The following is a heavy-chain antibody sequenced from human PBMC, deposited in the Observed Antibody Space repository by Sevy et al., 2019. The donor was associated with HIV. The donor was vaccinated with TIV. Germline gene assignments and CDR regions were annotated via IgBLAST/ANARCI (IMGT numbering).Heavy chain of an antibody. D-gene: IGHD6-19*01. J-gene: IGHJ4*02. Sequence: GGSLRLSCAASGFTFDNYAMTWVRQTPGKGLEWVSTLDNSGDNTYNADSVKGRFTISRDNSKNTLYLQMDSLGAEDTARYYCAKAGGGWNYFDYSGQGTLVTVSS. CDR3: AKAGGGWNYFDY. CDR1: GFTFDNYA. CDR2: LDNSGDNT. V-gene: IGHV3-23*01.